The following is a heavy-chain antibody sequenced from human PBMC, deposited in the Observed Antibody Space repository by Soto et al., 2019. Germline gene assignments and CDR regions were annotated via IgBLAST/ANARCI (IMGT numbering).Heavy chain of an antibody. D-gene: IGHD3-9*01. Sequence: SETLSLTCTVSGGSIDSDYWSWIRQPPGKGLEWVGYIFYNGSPYYSPSLKSRVTISVDTSKNHFSLKLSSVTAADTAVYYCARHVSAYDILTGSFDPWGQGTLVTVSS. J-gene: IGHJ5*02. CDR2: IFYNGSP. CDR3: ARHVSAYDILTGSFDP. V-gene: IGHV4-59*08. CDR1: GGSIDSDY.